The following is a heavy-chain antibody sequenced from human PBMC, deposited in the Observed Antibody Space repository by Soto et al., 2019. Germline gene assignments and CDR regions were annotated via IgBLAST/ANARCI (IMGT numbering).Heavy chain of an antibody. V-gene: IGHV5-51*01. CDR1: GYSFTSYW. CDR2: IYPGDSDT. D-gene: IGHD3-10*01. Sequence: LGESLKISCKGSGYSFTSYWIGWVRQMPGKGLEWMGIIYPGDSDTRYSPSFQGQVTISADKSISTAYLQWSSLKASDTAMYYCARLRRITMAAGGDNWFDPWGQGTLVTVSS. CDR3: ARLRRITMAAGGDNWFDP. J-gene: IGHJ5*02.